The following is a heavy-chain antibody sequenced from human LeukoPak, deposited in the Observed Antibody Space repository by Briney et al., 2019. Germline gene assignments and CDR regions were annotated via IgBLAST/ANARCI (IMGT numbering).Heavy chain of an antibody. Sequence: GGSLRLSCAASGFTFSSSAMSWVRLAPGKGLEWVSCISGSDGSTYYADPVKGRFTISRDNSKNKLFLQMNSVRAEDTAVYYCAKRKGHIAIYGVAFDYWGQGTLVTVSS. D-gene: IGHD3-3*01. CDR2: ISGSDGST. V-gene: IGHV3-23*01. CDR1: GFTFSSSA. J-gene: IGHJ4*02. CDR3: AKRKGHIAIYGVAFDY.